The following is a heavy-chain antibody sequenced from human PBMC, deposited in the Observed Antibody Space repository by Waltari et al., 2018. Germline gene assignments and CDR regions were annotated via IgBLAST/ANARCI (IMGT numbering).Heavy chain of an antibody. D-gene: IGHD1-26*01. CDR1: GGTFSSWA. V-gene: IGHV1-69*14. Sequence: QVQLVQSGAEVRKPGSSVRISCKPSGGTFSSWAFSWVRQAPGQGLEWVGSVIPVFGTSSSAQRLQGRVSITADKSTTTSQMELKSLTSDDAAVYYGAKESGGYDHPYFDQWGQGTLVTVSS. CDR3: AKESGGYDHPYFDQ. J-gene: IGHJ4*02. CDR2: VIPVFGTS.